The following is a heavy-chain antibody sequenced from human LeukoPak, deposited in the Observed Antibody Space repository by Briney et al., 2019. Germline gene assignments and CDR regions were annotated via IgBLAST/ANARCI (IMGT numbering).Heavy chain of an antibody. V-gene: IGHV4-30-2*01. CDR1: GGSISSGGYS. CDR2: IYHSGST. D-gene: IGHD4-17*01. CDR3: ARRNYGDYDHYFDY. Sequence: SETLSLTCAVSGGSISSGGYSWSWIRQPPGKGLEWIGYIYHSGSTYYNPSLKSRVTISVDTSKNQFSLKLSSVTAADTAVYYCARRNYGDYDHYFDYWGQGTLVTVSS. J-gene: IGHJ4*02.